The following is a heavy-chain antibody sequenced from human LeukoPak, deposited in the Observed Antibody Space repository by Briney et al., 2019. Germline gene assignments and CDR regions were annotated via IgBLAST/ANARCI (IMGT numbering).Heavy chain of an antibody. CDR3: AKIDSSGYYESLDY. CDR2: ISAGGGTT. J-gene: IGHJ4*02. CDR1: GFTFSSYA. Sequence: GGSLRLSCAASGFTFSSYAMSWVRQAPGKGLEWVSPISAGGGTTNYADSVKGRFTISRDNSKNTLYLQMNSLRAEDTAVYYCAKIDSSGYYESLDYWGQGTLVTVSS. V-gene: IGHV3-23*01. D-gene: IGHD3-22*01.